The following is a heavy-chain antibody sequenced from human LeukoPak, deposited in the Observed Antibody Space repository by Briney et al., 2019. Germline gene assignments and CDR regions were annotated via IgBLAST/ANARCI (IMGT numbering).Heavy chain of an antibody. CDR2: ISGSGGST. J-gene: IGHJ3*02. Sequence: GGSLRLSCAASGFTFSSYAMSWVRQAPGKGLEWVSAISGSGGSTYYADSVKGRFTISRDNPKNTLYLQMNSLRAEDTAVYYCAAQYYDSSGYYRLGAFDIWGQGTMVTVSS. V-gene: IGHV3-23*01. CDR3: AAQYYDSSGYYRLGAFDI. D-gene: IGHD3-22*01. CDR1: GFTFSSYA.